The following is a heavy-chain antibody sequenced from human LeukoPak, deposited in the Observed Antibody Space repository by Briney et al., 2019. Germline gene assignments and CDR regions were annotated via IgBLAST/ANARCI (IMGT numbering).Heavy chain of an antibody. Sequence: SETLSLTCTVSGGSISSYYWSWIRQPAGKGLEWIGRIYTSGTTNYNPSLKSRVTMSLDTPKNQFSLKLTSVTAADTAVYFCARGENYYDSNGYPYWGQGTLVTVSS. CDR2: IYTSGTT. V-gene: IGHV4-4*07. J-gene: IGHJ4*02. CDR3: ARGENYYDSNGYPY. CDR1: GGSISSYY. D-gene: IGHD3-22*01.